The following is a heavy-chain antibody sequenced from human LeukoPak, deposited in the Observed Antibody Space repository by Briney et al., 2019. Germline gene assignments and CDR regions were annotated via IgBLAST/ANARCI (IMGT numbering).Heavy chain of an antibody. V-gene: IGHV1-2*03. CDR1: AHTFTGYY. D-gene: IGHD3-10*01. Sequence: LGASVMVSCRASAHTFTGYYVIWVPQAPGQGRETRGSINPNSGGTNYAQKFQGRVTMTRDTSISTAYMELSRLRSDDTAVYYCARDYYGSGSYPRYYGMDVWGQGTRVTVSS. CDR3: ARDYYGSGSYPRYYGMDV. J-gene: IGHJ6*02. CDR2: INPNSGGT.